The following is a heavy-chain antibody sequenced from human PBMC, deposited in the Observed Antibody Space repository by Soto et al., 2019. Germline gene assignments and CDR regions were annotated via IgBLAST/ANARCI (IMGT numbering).Heavy chain of an antibody. CDR3: ARGLRLNWFDP. CDR2: IYHSGST. J-gene: IGHJ5*02. CDR1: GYSISSGYY. Sequence: LSLTCAVSGYSISSGYYWGWIRQPPGKGLEWIGSIYHSGSTYYNPSLKSRVTISVDTSKNQFSLKLSSVTAADTAVYYCARGLRLNWFDPWGQGTLVTVSS. V-gene: IGHV4-38-2*01. D-gene: IGHD4-17*01.